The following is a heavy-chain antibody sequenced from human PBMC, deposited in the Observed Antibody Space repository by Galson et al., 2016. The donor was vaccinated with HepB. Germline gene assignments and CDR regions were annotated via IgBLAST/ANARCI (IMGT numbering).Heavy chain of an antibody. CDR2: IKPDGRET. CDR1: GFTFSEDW. Sequence: SLRLSCAASGFTFSEDWMTWVRQAPGKGLEWVANIKPDGRETYYVDSVKGRFTISRDNAKNSLYLQMSSLRAEDTAVYYCAKKTYYYAPRPNGWFGPWGQGTLVAGSS. D-gene: IGHD3-10*01. CDR3: AKKTYYYAPRPNGWFGP. V-gene: IGHV3-7*03. J-gene: IGHJ5*02.